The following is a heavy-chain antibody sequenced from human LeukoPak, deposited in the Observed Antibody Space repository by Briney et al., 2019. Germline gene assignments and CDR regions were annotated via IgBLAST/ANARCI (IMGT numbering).Heavy chain of an antibody. J-gene: IGHJ4*02. V-gene: IGHV7-4-1*02. CDR2: INTNTGNP. D-gene: IGHD6-19*01. Sequence: ASVKVSSKASGYTFTSYAMNWVRQAPGQGLEWMGWINTNTGNPTYAQGFTGRFVFSLDTSVSTAYLQISSLKAEDTAVYYCARDHQWLVHQSTSFDYWGQGTLVTVSS. CDR1: GYTFTSYA. CDR3: ARDHQWLVHQSTSFDY.